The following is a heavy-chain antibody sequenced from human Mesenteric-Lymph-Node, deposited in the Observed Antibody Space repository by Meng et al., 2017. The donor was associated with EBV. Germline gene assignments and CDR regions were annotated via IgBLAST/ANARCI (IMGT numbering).Heavy chain of an antibody. CDR2: ISGSGGST. D-gene: IGHD6-19*01. CDR1: GFTFSSYA. Sequence: EGHLLASGGGLVPPGGSLRLSWAASGFTFSSYAMSWVRQAPGKGLEWVSAISGSGGSTYYADSVKGRFTISRDNSKNTLYLQMNSLRAEDTAVYYCAKERYSSGWTGSYWGQGTLVTVS. CDR3: AKERYSSGWTGSY. J-gene: IGHJ4*02. V-gene: IGHV3-23*01.